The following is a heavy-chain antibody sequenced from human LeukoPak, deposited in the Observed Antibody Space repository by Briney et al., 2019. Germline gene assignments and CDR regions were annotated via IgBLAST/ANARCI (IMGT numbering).Heavy chain of an antibody. J-gene: IGHJ3*02. CDR3: ARDEGGATRDPFDI. D-gene: IGHD1-26*01. CDR1: GYPISSGYY. CDR2: IYHSGST. Sequence: PSETLSLTCTVSGYPISSGYYWGWIRQPPGKGLEWIGSIYHSGSTYHNPSLKSRVTISVDTSKNQFSLKLSSVTAADTAVYYCARDEGGATRDPFDIWGQGTMVTVSS. V-gene: IGHV4-38-2*02.